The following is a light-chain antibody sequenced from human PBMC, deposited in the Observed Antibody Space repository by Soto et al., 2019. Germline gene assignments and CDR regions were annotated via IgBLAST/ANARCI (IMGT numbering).Light chain of an antibody. CDR2: DAS. J-gene: IGKJ1*01. V-gene: IGKV1-5*01. CDR3: QHYNSYSEA. Sequence: DIQMTQSPSTLSATKRDRVTITCRARQSISIWLAWYQQKPGKAPRLLIYDASILESGVPSRFSGSGSGTEFTLTISSLQPDDFATYYCQHYNSYSEAFGQGTKVDIK. CDR1: QSISIW.